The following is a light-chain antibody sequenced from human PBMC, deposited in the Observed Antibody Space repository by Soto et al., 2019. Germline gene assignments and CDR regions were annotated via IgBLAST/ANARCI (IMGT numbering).Light chain of an antibody. CDR3: QQYHSYPFT. CDR2: DAS. Sequence: DVQMTQSPSPRSASVGNKITITCRASQILSSGLACHQQKLEKAPTLLSDDASSVASLVPPGFSGRASGTEFTLPISCLQPDDFATYYCQQYHSYPFTFGEGTKWIS. CDR1: QILSSG. J-gene: IGKJ3*01. V-gene: IGKV1-5*01.